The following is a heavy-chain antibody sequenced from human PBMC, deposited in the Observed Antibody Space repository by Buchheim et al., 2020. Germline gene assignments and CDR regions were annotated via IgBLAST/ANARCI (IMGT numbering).Heavy chain of an antibody. CDR1: GISFSSYA. CDR2: ISGNGDRT. D-gene: IGHD3-10*01. Sequence: EVQLLESGGGLVQPGGSLRLSCAASGISFSSYAMNWVRQAPGKGLEWVSAISGNGDRTYSADSVKGRFTISRDNSKNTPYLQMNSLRAEDTAVYYCAKDLGGSWGFGFQHWGQGTL. CDR3: AKDLGGSWGFGFQH. V-gene: IGHV3-23*01. J-gene: IGHJ1*01.